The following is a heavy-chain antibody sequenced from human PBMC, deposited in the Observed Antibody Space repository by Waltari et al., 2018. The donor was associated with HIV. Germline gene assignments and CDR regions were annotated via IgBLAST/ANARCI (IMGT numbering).Heavy chain of an antibody. CDR2: INLNSGDT. D-gene: IGHD3-22*01. J-gene: IGHJ4*02. V-gene: IGHV1-2*06. Sequence: QVQLVQSGAEVKKPGASVKVSCEASGYTFTASHMHWVRQAPGQGLEWMGRINLNSGDTNYGQKFQGRVTMTRDTSISTAYMELSRLRSDDTAVYYCARDSYYYDSSGFFPDFWGQGTLVTVSS. CDR1: GYTFTASH. CDR3: ARDSYYYDSSGFFPDF.